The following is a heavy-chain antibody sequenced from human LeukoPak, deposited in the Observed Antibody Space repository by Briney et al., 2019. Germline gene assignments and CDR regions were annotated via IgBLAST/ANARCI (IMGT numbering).Heavy chain of an antibody. J-gene: IGHJ2*01. V-gene: IGHV3-48*01. D-gene: IGHD3-22*01. CDR1: GFSFSNYA. CDR2: ISTSSSTI. Sequence: GGSLRLSCTASGFSFSNYAMNWVRQAPGKGLEWLSYISTSSSTIHYADSVKGRFTSSREDARNSLYLQMNSLRAEDTAVYFCARAPGNYYDSTGYWYFDLWGRGTLVTVSS. CDR3: ARAPGNYYDSTGYWYFDL.